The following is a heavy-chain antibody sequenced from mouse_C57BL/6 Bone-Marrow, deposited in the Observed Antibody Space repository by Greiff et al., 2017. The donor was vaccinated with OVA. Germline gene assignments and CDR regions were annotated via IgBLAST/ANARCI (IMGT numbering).Heavy chain of an antibody. D-gene: IGHD2-4*01. CDR3: ARAYDYDWYFDV. CDR1: FSINSDCY. CDR2: TFYSGIT. Sequence: FSINSDCYWIWIRQFPGNKLEYIGYTFYSGITYYNPSLESRTYITRDTSKNQFSLKLSSVTTEDTATYYCARAYDYDWYFDVWGTGTTVTVSS. V-gene: IGHV3-3*01. J-gene: IGHJ1*03.